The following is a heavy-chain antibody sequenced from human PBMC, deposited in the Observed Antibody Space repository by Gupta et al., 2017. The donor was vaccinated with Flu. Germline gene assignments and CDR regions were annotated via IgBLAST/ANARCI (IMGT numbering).Heavy chain of an antibody. CDR1: GITFDDYA. J-gene: IGHJ3*01. CDR2: ITWNSDTI. Sequence: EVQLVESGGGLVQPGRSLGLPCAASGITFDDYAMHWVRQAPGKGLEWVSGITWNSDTIGYADSVKGRFTLSRDTAKNSLYLQMNSLRPEDTALYYCVKDRGYTWDAIDFWGQGTMVTVSS. V-gene: IGHV3-9*01. CDR3: VKDRGYTWDAIDF. D-gene: IGHD2-15*01.